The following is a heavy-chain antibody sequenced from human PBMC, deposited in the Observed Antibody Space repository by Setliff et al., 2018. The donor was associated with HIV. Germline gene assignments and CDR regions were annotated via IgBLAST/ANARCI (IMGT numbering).Heavy chain of an antibody. D-gene: IGHD3-10*01. CDR3: ALGLLQSDAFDI. V-gene: IGHV1-69*10. CDR1: GYTFTGSF. Sequence: ASVKVSCKSSGYTFTGSFMHWVRQAPGQGLEWMGGIIPILDIANYAQKFQGRVTITADKSTSTAYMELSSLRSEDTAVYYCALGLLQSDAFDIWAKGQWSPS. J-gene: IGHJ3*02. CDR2: IIPILDIA.